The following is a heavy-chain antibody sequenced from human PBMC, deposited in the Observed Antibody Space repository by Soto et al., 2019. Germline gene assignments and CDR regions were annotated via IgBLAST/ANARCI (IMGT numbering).Heavy chain of an antibody. CDR3: ARGSTGAGARQYYFEY. V-gene: IGHV4-4*02. CDR1: GGSISSDNW. D-gene: IGHD2-2*01. CDR2: MYHTGTT. J-gene: IGHJ4*02. Sequence: QVQLQESGPGLVKPLGTLSLTCAVSGGSISSDNWWSWVRQSPGKGLEWIGEMYHTGTTNYNPSLESRVIISVDKSKNLFSLKLSSVTAADTALYYCARGSTGAGARQYYFEYWGQGTLVTVSS.